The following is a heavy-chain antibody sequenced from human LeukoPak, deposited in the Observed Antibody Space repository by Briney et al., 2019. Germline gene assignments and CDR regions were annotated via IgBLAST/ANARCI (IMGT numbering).Heavy chain of an antibody. Sequence: SETLSLTRAVYGGSFSGYYWSWIRQPPGKGLEWIGEINHSGSTNYNPSLKSRVTISVDTSKNQFSLKLSSVTAADTAVYYRARANYDFWSGYYSPLDYWGQGTLVTVSS. CDR2: INHSGST. CDR1: GGSFSGYY. J-gene: IGHJ4*02. D-gene: IGHD3-3*01. V-gene: IGHV4-34*01. CDR3: ARANYDFWSGYYSPLDY.